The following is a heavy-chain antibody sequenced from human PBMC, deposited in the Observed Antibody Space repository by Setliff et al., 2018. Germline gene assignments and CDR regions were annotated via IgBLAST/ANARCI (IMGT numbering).Heavy chain of an antibody. CDR2: VNHSGNT. Sequence: SETLSLTCAVSGDSISSGNWWSWVRQPPEKGLEWIGEVNHSGNTNYNPSLKSRATISVDKSTNQFSLKLNSVTAADTAVYYCVRTDYSDGRYSMDVWGKGTTVTVSS. D-gene: IGHD6-19*01. CDR1: GDSISSGNW. CDR3: VRTDYSDGRYSMDV. V-gene: IGHV4-4*02. J-gene: IGHJ6*03.